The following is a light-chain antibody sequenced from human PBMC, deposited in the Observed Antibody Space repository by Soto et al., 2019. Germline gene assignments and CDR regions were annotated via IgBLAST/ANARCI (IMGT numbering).Light chain of an antibody. CDR3: QQSSSTVLT. Sequence: DIQMTQSPSSLSASVGDRVTITFRASQTINNYLNWYQQKPGKAPKLLIYAASSLQGGVPSRFSGSGSGTDFTLTISSLQREDCAIYYCQQSSSTVLTFGGGTKVDIK. CDR2: AAS. J-gene: IGKJ4*01. CDR1: QTINNY. V-gene: IGKV1-39*01.